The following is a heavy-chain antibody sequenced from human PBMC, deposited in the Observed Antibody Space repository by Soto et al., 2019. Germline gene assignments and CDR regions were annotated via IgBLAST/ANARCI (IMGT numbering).Heavy chain of an antibody. CDR2: IIPIQGTA. CDR3: AKSLLFVDHAYMDV. J-gene: IGHJ6*03. D-gene: IGHD2-21*01. V-gene: IGHV1-69*08. CDR1: GGSFISYS. Sequence: QVQLVQSGAEVKKPGSSVKVSCEASGGSFISYSFPWVRQAPGQGLEWMGRIIPIQGTASYALKFQDRVTITADRSTKTVYMELRSLRPEDTALYFCAKSLLFVDHAYMDVWGKGTTVTVSS.